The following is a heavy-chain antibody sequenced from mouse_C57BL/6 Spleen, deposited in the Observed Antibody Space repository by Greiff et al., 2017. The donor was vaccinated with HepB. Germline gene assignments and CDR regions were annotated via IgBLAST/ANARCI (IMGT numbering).Heavy chain of an antibody. CDR3: ARGRVDGPFAY. D-gene: IGHD2-3*01. CDR1: GYAFTNYL. Sequence: QVQLKQSGAELVRPGTSVKVSCKASGYAFTNYLIEWVKQRPGQGLEWIGVINPGSGGTNYNEKFKGKATLTADKSSSTAYMQLSSLTSEDSAVYFCARGRVDGPFAYWGQGTLVTVSA. CDR2: INPGSGGT. V-gene: IGHV1-54*01. J-gene: IGHJ3*01.